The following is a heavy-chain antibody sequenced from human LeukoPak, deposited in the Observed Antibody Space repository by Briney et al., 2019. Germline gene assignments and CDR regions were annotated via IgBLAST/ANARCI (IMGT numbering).Heavy chain of an antibody. Sequence: ASVRVSCKASGYTFTNYAMHWVRQAPGQRLEWMGGINAGNGNTKYSQKFQDRVTISRDTSASTDYMELSRLRSEDTAVYHCARSGWLGYYYGMDVWGQGTTVTVS. V-gene: IGHV1-3*01. CDR1: GYTFTNYA. CDR3: ARSGWLGYYYGMDV. CDR2: INAGNGNT. J-gene: IGHJ6*02. D-gene: IGHD6-19*01.